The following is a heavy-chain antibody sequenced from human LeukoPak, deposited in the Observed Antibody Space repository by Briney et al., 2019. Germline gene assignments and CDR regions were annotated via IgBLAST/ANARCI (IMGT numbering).Heavy chain of an antibody. D-gene: IGHD2-21*01. CDR1: GGSFSGYY. V-gene: IGHV4-34*01. CDR3: ARASRIVVVIASYDH. J-gene: IGHJ4*02. Sequence: PSETLSLTCAVYGGSFSGYYWSWIRQPPGKGLEWIGEINHSGSTNYNPSLKSRVTISVDTSKNQFSLKLSSVTAADTAVYYCARASRIVVVIASYDHWGQGTLVTVSS. CDR2: INHSGST.